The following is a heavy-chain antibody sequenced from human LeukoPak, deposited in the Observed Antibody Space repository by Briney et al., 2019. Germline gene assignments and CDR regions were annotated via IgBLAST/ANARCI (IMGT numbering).Heavy chain of an antibody. CDR3: ARHAVHDSLFEPFDY. Sequence: GESLKISCKGSGYSFTNYWIAWVRRMPGKGLDWMGIIYPGDSSTRYSPSFQGQVTISVDKSISTAYLQWSSLKASDTAIFYCARHAVHDSLFEPFDYWGQGTLVTVSS. V-gene: IGHV5-51*01. CDR1: GYSFTNYW. J-gene: IGHJ4*02. CDR2: IYPGDSST. D-gene: IGHD5/OR15-5a*01.